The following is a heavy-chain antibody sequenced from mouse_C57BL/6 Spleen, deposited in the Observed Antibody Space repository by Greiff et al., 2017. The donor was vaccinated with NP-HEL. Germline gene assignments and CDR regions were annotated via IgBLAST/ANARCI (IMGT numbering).Heavy chain of an antibody. CDR3: ARGGDYYGPFDY. J-gene: IGHJ2*01. D-gene: IGHD1-1*01. V-gene: IGHV1-80*01. Sequence: VQLQQSGAELVKPGASVKISCKASGYAFSSYWMNWVKQRPGRGLEWIGQLYPGDGDTNYNGKFKGKATLTADKSSSTAYMQLSSLTSGDSAVYFCARGGDYYGPFDYWGQGTTLTVSS. CDR1: GYAFSSYW. CDR2: LYPGDGDT.